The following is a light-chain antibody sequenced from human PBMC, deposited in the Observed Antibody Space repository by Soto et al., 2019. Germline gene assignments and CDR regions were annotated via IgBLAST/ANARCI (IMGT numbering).Light chain of an antibody. Sequence: DIQMTQSPSTLSASLGDRLTITCRASQSISNWLAWYQHKPGNAPKVLISAASTLQSGVPPRFSGSESGTDFTLTISSLQPEDSASYYCQQYYNSVLTFGGGTKVDIK. CDR2: AAS. CDR1: QSISNW. CDR3: QQYYNSVLT. V-gene: IGKV1-5*01. J-gene: IGKJ4*01.